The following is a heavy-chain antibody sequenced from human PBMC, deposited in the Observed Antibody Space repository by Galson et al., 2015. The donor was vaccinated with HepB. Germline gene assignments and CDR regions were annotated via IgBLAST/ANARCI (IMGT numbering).Heavy chain of an antibody. CDR1: GFPFSSYS. Sequence: SLRLSCAASGFPFSSYSMNWVRQAPGKGLEWVSYITSSSSTIYYADSVKGRFTISRDNAKNSLYLQMNSLRDEDAVVYYCTRDPDGGNGFDYWGQGTLVTVSS. CDR2: ITSSSSTI. J-gene: IGHJ4*02. CDR3: TRDPDGGNGFDY. V-gene: IGHV3-48*02. D-gene: IGHD4-23*01.